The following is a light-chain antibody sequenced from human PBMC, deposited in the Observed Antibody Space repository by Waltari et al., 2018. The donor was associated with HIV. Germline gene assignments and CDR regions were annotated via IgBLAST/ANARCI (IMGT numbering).Light chain of an antibody. J-gene: IGKJ1*01. CDR3: QQYHTFPWT. CDR1: QNIDTF. CDR2: GAS. Sequence: DIQMTQSPSTLSTSVGGTVTITCQASQNIDTFLAWYQQRPGNAPKLLIYGASTLQSGVPSRFGGSGSGTDFTLTITNRQPDDFATYSCQQYHTFPWTFGQGTRVEIK. V-gene: IGKV1-5*03.